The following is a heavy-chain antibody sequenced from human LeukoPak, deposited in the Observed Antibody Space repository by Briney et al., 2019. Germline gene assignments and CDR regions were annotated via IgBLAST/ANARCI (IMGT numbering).Heavy chain of an antibody. CDR1: GFTVSTNY. V-gene: IGHV3-23*01. Sequence: PGGSLRLSCAASGFTVSTNYMNWVRQAPGKGLEWVSAISGSGGSTYYADSVKGRFTISRDNSKNTLYLQMNSLRAEDTAVYYCAKVDSYYYGSGSYERYWGQGTLVTVSS. CDR2: ISGSGGST. CDR3: AKVDSYYYGSGSYERY. J-gene: IGHJ4*02. D-gene: IGHD3-10*01.